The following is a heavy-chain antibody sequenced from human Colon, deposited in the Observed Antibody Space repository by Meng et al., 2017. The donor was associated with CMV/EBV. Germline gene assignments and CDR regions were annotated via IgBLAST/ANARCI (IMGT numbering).Heavy chain of an antibody. J-gene: IGHJ4*02. CDR1: GFTFTGHY. CDR3: ARDGIRGVFFFDY. D-gene: IGHD1-14*01. V-gene: IGHV1-2*02. Sequence: VQVVQSGAGVKEPGASVKVSCKASGFTFTGHYMHWVRQAPGQGLEWMGWIDANSGGTNYAQKFQGRLTMTRDTSISTVYMELNRLRSDDTAVYFCARDGIRGVFFFDYWGQGTLVTVSS. CDR2: IDANSGGT.